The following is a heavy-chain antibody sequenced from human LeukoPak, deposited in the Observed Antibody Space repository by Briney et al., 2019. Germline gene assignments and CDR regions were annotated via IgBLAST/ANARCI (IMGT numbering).Heavy chain of an antibody. J-gene: IGHJ3*02. D-gene: IGHD3-22*01. CDR3: ARELYYYDSSGYPQAGAFDI. CDR1: GGSISSYY. V-gene: IGHV4-59*01. CDR2: IYYSGST. Sequence: SETLSLTCTVSGGSISSYYWSWIRQPPGKGLEWIGYIYYSGSTNYNPSLKSRVTISVDTSKNQFSLKLSPVTAADTAVYYCARELYYYDSSGYPQAGAFDIWGQGTMVTVSS.